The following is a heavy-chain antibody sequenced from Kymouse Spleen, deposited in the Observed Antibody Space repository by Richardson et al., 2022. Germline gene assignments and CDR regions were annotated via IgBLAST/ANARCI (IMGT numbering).Heavy chain of an antibody. D-gene: IGHD6-13*01. CDR1: GGSFSGYY. CDR2: INHSGST. J-gene: IGHJ4*02. V-gene: IGHV4-34*01. CDR3: ARGGGVAAAGTPFDY. Sequence: QVQLQQWGAGLLKPSETLSLTCAVYGGSFSGYYWSWIRQPPGKGLEWIGEINHSGSTNYNPSLKSRVTISVDTSKNQFSLKLSSVTAADTAVYYCARGGGVAAAGTPFDYWGQGTLVTVSS.